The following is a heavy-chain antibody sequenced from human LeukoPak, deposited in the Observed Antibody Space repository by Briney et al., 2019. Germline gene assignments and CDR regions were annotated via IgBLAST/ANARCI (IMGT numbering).Heavy chain of an antibody. J-gene: IGHJ4*02. V-gene: IGHV4-34*01. CDR3: ARGGVYYDSSGYYPYYFDY. D-gene: IGHD3-22*01. CDR1: GGSFSGYY. Sequence: SETLSLTCAVYGGSFSGYYWSWIRQSPGKGLEWLGSIYYSGSTYYNPSLKSRVTISVDTSKNQLSLKLSSVTAADTAVYYCARGGVYYDSSGYYPYYFDYWGQGTLVTVSS. CDR2: IYYSGST.